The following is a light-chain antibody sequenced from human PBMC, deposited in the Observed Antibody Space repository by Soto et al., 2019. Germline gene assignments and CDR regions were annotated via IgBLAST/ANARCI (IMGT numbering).Light chain of an antibody. CDR1: QGIRNY. J-gene: IGKJ1*01. V-gene: IGKV1-17*03. CDR2: DGA. Sequence: QMTQSTSDMCKSVGERVTITCRASQGIRNYLAGIQQKPVKDPKPLIYDGASLESGVPTRFRGSGSGTECTLTIWSLRPDAFATPYCEQYNSYSPLFGPGTKVDIK. CDR3: EQYNSYSPL.